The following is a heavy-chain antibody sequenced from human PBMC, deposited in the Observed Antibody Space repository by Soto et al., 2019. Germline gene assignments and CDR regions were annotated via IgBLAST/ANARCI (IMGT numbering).Heavy chain of an antibody. V-gene: IGHV3-13*01. Sequence: GGSLRLSCAASGFTFSSYDMHWVRQATGKGLEWVSAIGTAGDTYYPGSVKGRFTISRENAKNSLYLQMNSLRAGDTAVYYCARGSYCSGGSCYPLSGFRFDPWGQRTLVTVSS. CDR2: IGTAGDT. J-gene: IGHJ5*02. CDR3: ARGSYCSGGSCYPLSGFRFDP. D-gene: IGHD2-15*01. CDR1: GFTFSSYD.